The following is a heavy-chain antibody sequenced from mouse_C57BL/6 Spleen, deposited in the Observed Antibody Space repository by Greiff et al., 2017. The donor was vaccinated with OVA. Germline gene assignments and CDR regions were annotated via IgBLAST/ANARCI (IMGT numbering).Heavy chain of an antibody. CDR1: GYAFSSSW. V-gene: IGHV1-82*01. D-gene: IGHD2-4*01. CDR3: AVYYEYDRYYFDY. J-gene: IGHJ2*01. CDR2: IYPGDGDT. Sequence: VQLQQSGPELVKPGASVKISCKASGYAFSSSWMNWVKQRPGKGLEWIGRIYPGDGDTNYNEKFKGKATLTADKSSSTAYMQLNSLTSEDSAVYFCAVYYEYDRYYFDYWGQGTTLTVSS.